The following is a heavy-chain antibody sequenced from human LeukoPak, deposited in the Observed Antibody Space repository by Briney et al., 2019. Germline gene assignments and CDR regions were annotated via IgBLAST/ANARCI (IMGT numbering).Heavy chain of an antibody. CDR1: GFTFSSYE. V-gene: IGHV3-48*03. J-gene: IGHJ5*02. Sequence: PGGSLRLSCAASGFTFSSYEMNWVRQAPGKGLEWVSYISTTGSSIYYADSVKGRFTISRDNAKNSLYLQMNSLRAEDTALYYCAKEAFIAVAGKVFDPWGQGTLVTVSS. CDR2: ISTTGSSI. CDR3: AKEAFIAVAGKVFDP. D-gene: IGHD6-19*01.